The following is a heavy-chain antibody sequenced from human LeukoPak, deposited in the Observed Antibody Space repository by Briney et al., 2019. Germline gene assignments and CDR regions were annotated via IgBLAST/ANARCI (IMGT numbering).Heavy chain of an antibody. CDR2: ISWNSGSI. D-gene: IGHD1-26*01. J-gene: IGHJ4*02. CDR3: AKVGWQWELLGYFDY. Sequence: GRSLGLSCAASGFTFDDYAMHWVRQAPGKGLEWVSGISWNSGSIGYADSVKGRFTISRDNAKNSLYLQMNSLRAEDTALYYCAKVGWQWELLGYFDYWGQGTLVTVSS. V-gene: IGHV3-9*01. CDR1: GFTFDDYA.